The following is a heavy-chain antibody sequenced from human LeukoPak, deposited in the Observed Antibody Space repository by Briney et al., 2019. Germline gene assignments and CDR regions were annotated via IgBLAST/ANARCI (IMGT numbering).Heavy chain of an antibody. V-gene: IGHV3-7*01. Sequence: GGSLRLSCAASGFTFSNYWMRWVRQAPGKGLEWMANIKQDGSETYYVDSVKGRFTVSRDNAKDSLYLQMNNLRVEDTAVYYCARVGSYIVATIADYYYGMDVWGQGTTVTVSS. J-gene: IGHJ6*02. CDR3: ARVGSYIVATIADYYYGMDV. CDR2: IKQDGSET. CDR1: GFTFSNYW. D-gene: IGHD5-12*01.